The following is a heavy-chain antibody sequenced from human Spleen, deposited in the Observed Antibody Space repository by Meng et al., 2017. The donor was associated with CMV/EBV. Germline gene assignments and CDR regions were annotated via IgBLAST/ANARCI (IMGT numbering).Heavy chain of an antibody. CDR1: GGSMSSGDYF. D-gene: IGHD1-14*01. Sequence: GQVQESGPGLVKPSQTLSLTCTVSGGSMSSGDYFWNWICQPPGKGLEWIGYIYYSGNTYYNPSLKSRVTISIDTSKNQFSLKLSSVTAADTAVYYCARAEYYNWFDPWGQGTLVTVSS. V-gene: IGHV4-30-4*01. J-gene: IGHJ5*02. CDR2: IYYSGNT. CDR3: ARAEYYNWFDP.